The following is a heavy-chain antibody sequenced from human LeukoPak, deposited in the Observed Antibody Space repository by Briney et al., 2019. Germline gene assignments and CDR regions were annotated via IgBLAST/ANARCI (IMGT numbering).Heavy chain of an antibody. CDR2: ISGSGGST. D-gene: IGHD3-22*01. V-gene: IGHV3-23*01. CDR1: GFTFSSYD. J-gene: IGHJ1*01. CDR3: PKGGDSSGYLVYFQH. Sequence: GGSLRLSCAASGFTFSSYDMSWVRQAPGKGLEWVSAISGSGGSTFYADSVKGRFTISRDNSKNTLYLQTNSLRAEDTAVYYCPKGGDSSGYLVYFQHCGQGTLVTVS.